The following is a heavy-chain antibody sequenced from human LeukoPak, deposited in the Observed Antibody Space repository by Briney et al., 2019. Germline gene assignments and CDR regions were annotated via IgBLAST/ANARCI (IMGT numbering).Heavy chain of an antibody. CDR2: IGGSGTGT. Sequence: PGGSLRLSCAASGFTFSSYYMGWVRQAPGAGLEWVSAIGGSGTGTYYADSVKGRFTISRDNSKNTLYLQMNSLRAEDTAVYYCVKDETGSSWFNWGQGTLVTVSS. CDR1: GFTFSSYY. V-gene: IGHV3-23*01. CDR3: VKDETGSSWFN. J-gene: IGHJ4*02. D-gene: IGHD6-13*01.